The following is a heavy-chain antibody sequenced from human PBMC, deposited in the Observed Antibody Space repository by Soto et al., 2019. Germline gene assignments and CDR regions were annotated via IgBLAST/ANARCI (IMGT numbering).Heavy chain of an antibody. J-gene: IGHJ6*03. CDR2: IKQDGSEK. D-gene: IGHD5-18*01. V-gene: IGHV3-7*01. Sequence: GGSLRLSCAASGFTFSNYAMSWVRQGPGKGLEWVANIKQDGSEKYYVDSVKGRFTISRDNAKNSLYLQMNSLRAEDTAVYYCARPPDSYGSSYYYYYYMDVWGKGTTVTVSS. CDR1: GFTFSNYA. CDR3: ARPPDSYGSSYYYYYYMDV.